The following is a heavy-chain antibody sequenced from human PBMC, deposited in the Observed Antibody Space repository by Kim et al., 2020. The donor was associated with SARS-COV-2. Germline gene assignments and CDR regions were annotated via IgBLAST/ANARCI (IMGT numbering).Heavy chain of an antibody. V-gene: IGHV4-59*12. CDR3: ARDKDFSFDY. Sequence: TNYNDSLKGRVTISLDTSKHQFSLKLRFVTAADTAVYYCARDKDFSFDYWGQGTLVTVSS. CDR2: T. J-gene: IGHJ4*02.